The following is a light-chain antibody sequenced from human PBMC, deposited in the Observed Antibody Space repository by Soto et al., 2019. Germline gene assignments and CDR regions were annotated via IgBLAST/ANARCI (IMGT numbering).Light chain of an antibody. CDR2: GVT. J-gene: IGLJ2*01. V-gene: IGLV2-11*01. CDR3: CSYAGSYTYVV. Sequence: QAVVTQPRSVSGSPGQSVTISCTGTSSDVGAYNYVSWYQQHPGKAPKLIIYGVTQRPSGVPDRFSGSKSGNTASLTISGLQAEDEADYYCCSYAGSYTYVVFGGGTKLTVL. CDR1: SSDVGAYNY.